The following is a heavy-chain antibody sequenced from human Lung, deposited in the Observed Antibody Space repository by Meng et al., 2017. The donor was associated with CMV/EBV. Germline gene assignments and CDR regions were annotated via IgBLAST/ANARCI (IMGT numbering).Heavy chain of an antibody. D-gene: IGHD3-16*01. J-gene: IGHJ3*01. CDR3: ARWGAGLTDAFNL. CDR1: GYTFRSYG. Sequence: KASGYTFRSYGISWVRQAPGQGLEWMGWISVYNGDTNYAENLQGRVTMTTDTSTATAYMELRSLRSDDTAVYYCARWGAGLTDAFNLWGQGTMVTVSS. CDR2: ISVYNGDT. V-gene: IGHV1-18*01.